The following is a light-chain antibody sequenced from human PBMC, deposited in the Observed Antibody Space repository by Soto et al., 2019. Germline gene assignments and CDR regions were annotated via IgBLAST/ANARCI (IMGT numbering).Light chain of an antibody. CDR2: AVN. Sequence: QSALTQPASVSGSPGQSITISCTGTSSDVGGYNYVSWYQQHPGKAPTLLVYAVNKRPSWVSNRFSGSKSGNTASLTISGLQTEDEAVYYCCSDTGTGTLALFGGGTKLTVL. V-gene: IGLV2-14*03. J-gene: IGLJ2*01. CDR1: SSDVGGYNY. CDR3: CSDTGTGTLAL.